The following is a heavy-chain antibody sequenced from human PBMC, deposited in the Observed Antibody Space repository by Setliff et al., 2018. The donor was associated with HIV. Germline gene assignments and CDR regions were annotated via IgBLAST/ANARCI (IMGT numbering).Heavy chain of an antibody. J-gene: IGHJ1*01. CDR1: GYTFTGYH. D-gene: IGHD4-17*01. Sequence: ASVKVSCKASGYTFTGYHMHWVRQAPGQGLEWMGWINPNSGGTNYAQKFQGRVTMTRDTSTSTAYMELSRLRSDDTAVYYCARDHGMWDYGGNSLLRDYFHNWGQGTLVTVSS. CDR2: INPNSGGT. V-gene: IGHV1-2*02. CDR3: ARDHGMWDYGGNSLLRDYFHN.